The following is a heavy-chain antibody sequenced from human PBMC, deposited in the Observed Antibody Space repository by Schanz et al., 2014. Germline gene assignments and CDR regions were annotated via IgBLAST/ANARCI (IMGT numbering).Heavy chain of an antibody. CDR3: ARKMKLGVYGGKGHDSLDI. CDR2: INSVGSKT. CDR1: GFTFSSHW. V-gene: IGHV3-74*02. Sequence: VHLLESGGGLVQPGGSLRLSCAASGFTFSSHWMHWVRQDPGKGLVWVARINSVGSKTDYADSVTGRFTISRDNAKNTLYLQMNTLRAEDTAVYYCARKMKLGVYGGKGHDSLDIWGQGTMVTVSS. D-gene: IGHD4-17*01. J-gene: IGHJ3*02.